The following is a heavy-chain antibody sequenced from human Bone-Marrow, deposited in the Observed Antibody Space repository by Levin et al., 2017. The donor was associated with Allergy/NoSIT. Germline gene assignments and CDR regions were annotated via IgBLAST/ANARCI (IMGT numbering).Heavy chain of an antibody. CDR3: ATGRGSHYPQYFQH. V-gene: IGHV1-24*01. D-gene: IGHD3-10*01. CDR1: GYTLSELP. J-gene: IGHJ1*01. Sequence: ASVKVSCKVSGYTLSELPMHWVRQAPGKGLEWMGGFDPEEGERIYAQKFQGRVTMTEDTSTDTAYMELSSLRSEDTAVYYCATGRGSHYPQYFQHWGQGTLVTVSS. CDR2: FDPEEGER.